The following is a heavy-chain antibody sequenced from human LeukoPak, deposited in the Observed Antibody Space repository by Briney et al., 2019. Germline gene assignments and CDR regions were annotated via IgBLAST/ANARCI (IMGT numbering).Heavy chain of an antibody. Sequence: ASVKVSCKASGYTFTNYHIAWVRQAPGQGLEWMGRINPNSGGTNYAQKFQGRVTMTRDTSISTAYMELSMLRSDDTAVYYCARERIVGATIFDYWGQGTLVTVSS. V-gene: IGHV1-2*06. CDR1: GYTFTNYH. D-gene: IGHD1-26*01. CDR3: ARERIVGATIFDY. J-gene: IGHJ4*02. CDR2: INPNSGGT.